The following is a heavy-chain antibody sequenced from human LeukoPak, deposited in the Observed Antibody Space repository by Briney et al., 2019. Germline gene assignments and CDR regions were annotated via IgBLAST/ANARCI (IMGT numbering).Heavy chain of an antibody. Sequence: ASVKVSCKASGGTFSSYAISWVRQAPGQGLEWMGGIIPIFGTANYAQKFQGRVTITADESTSTAYMELSSLRSEDTAVYYCAAYNSSGYYFPNYFDYWGQGTLVTVSS. J-gene: IGHJ4*02. CDR2: IIPIFGTA. CDR1: GGTFSSYA. D-gene: IGHD3-22*01. CDR3: AAYNSSGYYFPNYFDY. V-gene: IGHV1-69*01.